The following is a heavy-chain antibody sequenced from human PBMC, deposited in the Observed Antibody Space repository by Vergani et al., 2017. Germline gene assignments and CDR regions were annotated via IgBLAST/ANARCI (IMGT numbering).Heavy chain of an antibody. CDR2: ISSSGSTI. J-gene: IGHJ3*02. CDR1: GFTFSDYY. V-gene: IGHV3-11*01. Sequence: QVQLVESGGGLVQPGGSLRLSCAASGFTFSDYYMSWIRQAPGKGLEWVSYISSSGSTIYYADSVKGRFTISRDNAKNSLYLQMNSLRAEDTAVYYCARPMRLGYCSSTSCYTAAFDIWGQGTMVTVSS. CDR3: ARPMRLGYCSSTSCYTAAFDI. D-gene: IGHD2-2*02.